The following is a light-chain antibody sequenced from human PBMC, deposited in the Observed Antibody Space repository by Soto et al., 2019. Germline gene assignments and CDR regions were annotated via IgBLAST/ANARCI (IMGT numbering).Light chain of an antibody. J-gene: IGKJ1*01. CDR1: QSVNSN. Sequence: EIVMTQSPATLSVSPGETATLSCRASQSVNSNLAWYQQKPGQAPRLLIYGASTRPTGIPARFSGSRSGTEFNLTISSLQSEDFAVYYCQQYNNWPPWTFGQGTKVEIK. CDR3: QQYNNWPPWT. CDR2: GAS. V-gene: IGKV3-15*01.